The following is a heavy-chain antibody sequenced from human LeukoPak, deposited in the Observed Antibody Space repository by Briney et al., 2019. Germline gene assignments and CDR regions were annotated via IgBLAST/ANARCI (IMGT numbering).Heavy chain of an antibody. D-gene: IGHD6-13*01. Sequence: ASVKVSCKASGYTFTSYYMHWVRQAPGQGLEWMGIISPSGGSTSYAQKFQGRVTMTRDMSTSTVYMELSSLRSEDTAVYYCARDRSVYSSSWTDAFDIWGQGTMVTVSS. J-gene: IGHJ3*02. CDR2: ISPSGGST. CDR3: ARDRSVYSSSWTDAFDI. CDR1: GYTFTSYY. V-gene: IGHV1-46*01.